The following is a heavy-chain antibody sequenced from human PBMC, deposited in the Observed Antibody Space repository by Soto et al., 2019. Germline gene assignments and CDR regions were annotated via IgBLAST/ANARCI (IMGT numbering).Heavy chain of an antibody. D-gene: IGHD5-12*01. CDR2: INHSGST. Sequence: PSETLSLTCTVYGGSFSGYYWSWIRQPPGKGLEWIGEINHSGSTNYNPSLKSRVTISVDTSKNQFSLKLSSVTAADTAVYYCARGHRMATRFGFDYWGQGTLVTVSS. J-gene: IGHJ4*02. V-gene: IGHV4-34*01. CDR3: ARGHRMATRFGFDY. CDR1: GGSFSGYY.